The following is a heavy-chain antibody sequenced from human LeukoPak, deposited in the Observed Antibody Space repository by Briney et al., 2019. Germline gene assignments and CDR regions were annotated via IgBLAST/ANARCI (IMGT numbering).Heavy chain of an antibody. CDR1: GYTFTSYY. D-gene: IGHD5-12*01. CDR3: ARDLRGYSGYDFDYFDY. V-gene: IGHV1-46*01. CDR2: INPSGGST. J-gene: IGHJ4*02. Sequence: GASVKVSCKASGYTFTSYYMHWVRQAPGQGLEWMGIINPSGGSTSYAQKFQGRVTITADESTSTAYMELSSLRSEDTAVYYCARDLRGYSGYDFDYFDYWGQGTPVTVSS.